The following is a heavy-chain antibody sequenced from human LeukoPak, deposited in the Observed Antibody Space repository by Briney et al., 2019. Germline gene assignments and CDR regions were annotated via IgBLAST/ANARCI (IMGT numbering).Heavy chain of an antibody. CDR3: AKEIAVAPNWFDP. CDR1: GFTFSTFA. D-gene: IGHD6-19*01. V-gene: IGHV3-23*01. Sequence: SGGSLRLSCVASGFTFSTFAMIWVRQPPGKGLEWVSSIFPSSGEIHYADSVKGRFTISRDNSKNTLYLQMNSLRAEDTAVYYCAKEIAVAPNWFDPWGQGTLVTVSS. J-gene: IGHJ5*02. CDR2: IFPSSGEI.